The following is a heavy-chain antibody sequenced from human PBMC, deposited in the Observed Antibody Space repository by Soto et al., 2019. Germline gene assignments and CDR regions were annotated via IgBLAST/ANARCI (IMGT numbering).Heavy chain of an antibody. D-gene: IGHD6-19*01. J-gene: IGHJ4*02. CDR3: AKDATRSDGWYYFEY. V-gene: IGHV3-23*01. Sequence: GGSLRLSCVASGFTFSYYAMGWVRQAPGKVLEWVSVIDNSGGTTYYTDSVKGRFTISRDNSKNTLYLQMSSLRAEDRAIYYCAKDATRSDGWYYFEYWGQGALGTV. CDR1: GFTFSYYA. CDR2: IDNSGGTT.